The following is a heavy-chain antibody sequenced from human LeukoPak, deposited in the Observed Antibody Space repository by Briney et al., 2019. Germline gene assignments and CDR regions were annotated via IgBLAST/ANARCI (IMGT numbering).Heavy chain of an antibody. V-gene: IGHV1-2*02. CDR1: GYTFTGYY. CDR2: INPNSGGT. J-gene: IGHJ4*02. CDR3: ARENSGYDSADFDY. D-gene: IGHD5-12*01. Sequence: ASVKVSCKASGYTFTGYYMHWVRQAPGQGLEWMGWINPNSGGTNYAQKFQGRVTMTRDTSISTAYMELSRLRSDDTAVYYCARENSGYDSADFDYWGQGTQVTVSS.